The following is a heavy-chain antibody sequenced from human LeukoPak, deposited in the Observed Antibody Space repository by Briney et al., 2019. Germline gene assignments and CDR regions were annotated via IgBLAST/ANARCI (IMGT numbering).Heavy chain of an antibody. CDR3: ASQTRIYGDYLIDY. CDR2: ISAYNGNT. V-gene: IGHV1-18*01. J-gene: IGHJ4*02. D-gene: IGHD4-17*01. Sequence: ASVKLSCKASGYTFTSCGISWVRQGPGQGLGWMGWISAYNGNTNYAQTLQGRVAMTTDTSTSTAYMELRSLRSDHTAVYYCASQTRIYGDYLIDYWGQGTLVTVSS. CDR1: GYTFTSCG.